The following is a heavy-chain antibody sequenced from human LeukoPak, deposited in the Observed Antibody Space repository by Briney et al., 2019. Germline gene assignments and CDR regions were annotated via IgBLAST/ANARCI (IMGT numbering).Heavy chain of an antibody. CDR2: INTGDTSI. CDR1: GFTFRDYN. D-gene: IGHD2-21*02. CDR3: ARTSTDCLDC. V-gene: IGHV3-11*04. Sequence: GGFLRLSCAASGFTFRDYNMSWIHQAPGKGLEYISYINTGDTSIYYAGSVKGRFTISRDNAKNSLYLQMNNVRAEDTAVYYCARTSTDCLDCWGQGTLVTVSS. J-gene: IGHJ4*02.